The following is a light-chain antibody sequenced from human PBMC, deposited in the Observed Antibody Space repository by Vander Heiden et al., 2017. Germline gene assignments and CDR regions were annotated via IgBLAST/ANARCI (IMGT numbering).Light chain of an antibody. CDR3: QQYNSIPLT. V-gene: IGKV4-1*01. CDR1: QSVLDRSNNKNY. J-gene: IGKJ4*01. Sequence: DIVMTQSPDSLAVSLGERATINCQSSQSVLDRSNNKNYLAWYQQKPGQPPRLLIYWASTRESGVPDRFSGSGSGTDFTLTISSLQADDVAVYYCQQYNSIPLTFGGGTKVEIK. CDR2: WAS.